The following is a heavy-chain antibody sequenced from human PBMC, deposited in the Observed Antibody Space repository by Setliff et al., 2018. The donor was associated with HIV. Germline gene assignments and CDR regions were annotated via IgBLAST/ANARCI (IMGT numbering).Heavy chain of an antibody. CDR1: GFTFNIYA. Sequence: PGGSLRLSCVASGFTFNIYAMSWVRQAPGKGLEWVSTINSAERTFYAKSVKGRFTISRDNAMNTAYLQMNSLRGEDTALYYCSLGYCSGGSCYSDPEVAFDIWGQGTMVTVSS. D-gene: IGHD2-15*01. J-gene: IGHJ3*02. CDR3: SLGYCSGGSCYSDPEVAFDI. V-gene: IGHV3-23*01. CDR2: INSAERT.